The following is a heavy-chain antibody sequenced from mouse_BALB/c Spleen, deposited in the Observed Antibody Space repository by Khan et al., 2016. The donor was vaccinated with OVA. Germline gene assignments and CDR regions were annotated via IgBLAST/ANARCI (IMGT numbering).Heavy chain of an antibody. D-gene: IGHD2-3*01. CDR2: LSSGGGGT. CDR3: ARGYYYFDH. V-gene: IGHV5-12-1*01. J-gene: IGHJ2*01. Sequence: EVELVESGGGLVKPGGSLKLSCAASAFDFSYYDMSWVRQTPERRLEWVAYLSSGGGGTSYPDTVKGRFTISRDNAKNTLSLQMSGLKSEDTAIYDCARGYYYFDHWGQGTTLTVSS. CDR1: AFDFSYYD.